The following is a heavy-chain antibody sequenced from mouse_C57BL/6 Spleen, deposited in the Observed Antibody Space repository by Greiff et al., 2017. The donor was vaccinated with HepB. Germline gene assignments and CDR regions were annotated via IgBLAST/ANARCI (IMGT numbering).Heavy chain of an antibody. CDR3: ARTFITTVAGYFDY. J-gene: IGHJ2*01. D-gene: IGHD1-1*01. Sequence: QVQLQQSGAELARPGASVKLSCKASGYTFTSYGISWVKQRNGQGLEWIGEIYPRSGNTYYNEKFKGKATLTADKSSSNAYMELRSLTSADSAVYFCARTFITTVAGYFDYWGQGTTLTVSS. CDR2: IYPRSGNT. V-gene: IGHV1-81*01. CDR1: GYTFTSYG.